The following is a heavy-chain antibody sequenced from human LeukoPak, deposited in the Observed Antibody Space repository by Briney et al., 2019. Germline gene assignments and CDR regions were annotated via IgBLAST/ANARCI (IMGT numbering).Heavy chain of an antibody. CDR1: GFTFDDDA. J-gene: IGHJ4*02. Sequence: GGSLRLSCVVSGFTFDDDAMHWVRQAPGKGLEWVPLIGGDGTDTYYANPVKGRFTVSRDNSKKSLYLQMSSLRTEDTALYYCAKAYCGGDCYPGDYWGQGTLVTVSS. CDR2: IGGDGTDT. CDR3: AKAYCGGDCYPGDY. V-gene: IGHV3-43*02. D-gene: IGHD2-21*02.